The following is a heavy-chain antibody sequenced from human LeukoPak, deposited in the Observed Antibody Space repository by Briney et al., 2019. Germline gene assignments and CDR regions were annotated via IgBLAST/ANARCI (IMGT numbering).Heavy chain of an antibody. CDR2: ISGGGYST. V-gene: IGHV3-23*01. CDR3: ARDQWLVRAHYMDV. CDR1: GFTFRNYG. Sequence: GGTLRLSCAASGFTFRNYGMSWVRQAPGKGLEWVSGISGGGYSTYYAVSVKGRFAISRDNSKNTLSLQMNNLRAEDPAVYYCARDQWLVRAHYMDVWGKGTTVTVSS. D-gene: IGHD6-19*01. J-gene: IGHJ6*03.